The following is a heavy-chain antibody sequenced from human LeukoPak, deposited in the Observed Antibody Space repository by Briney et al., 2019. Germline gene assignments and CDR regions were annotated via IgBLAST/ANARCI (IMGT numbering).Heavy chain of an antibody. Sequence: GGSLRLSCAASGFTFSSYWMSWVRQAPGKGLEWVANIKQDGSEKYYVDSVKGRFTISRDNAKNSLYLQMNSLRAEDTAVYYCARGPLRTCSSTSCPRGWFDPWGQGTLVTVSS. CDR2: IKQDGSEK. CDR1: GFTFSSYW. V-gene: IGHV3-7*01. D-gene: IGHD2-2*01. J-gene: IGHJ5*02. CDR3: ARGPLRTCSSTSCPRGWFDP.